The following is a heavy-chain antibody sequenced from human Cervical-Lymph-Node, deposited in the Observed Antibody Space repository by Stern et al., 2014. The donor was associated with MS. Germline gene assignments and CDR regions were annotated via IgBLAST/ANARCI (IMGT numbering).Heavy chain of an antibody. CDR2: MSCDGSDA. V-gene: IGHV3-30-3*01. Sequence: VQLVESGGGVVQPGRSLRLSCAGSGFTFNYYGLHWVRQAPGKGLEWVAFMSCDGSDAFYANSVNGRFTISRDNSKNTLHLQINSLRAEDSALYYCARDHTISTVGVAMGWNGMDVWGQGTTVIVSS. D-gene: IGHD3-3*01. J-gene: IGHJ6*02. CDR3: ARDHTISTVGVAMGWNGMDV. CDR1: GFTFNYYG.